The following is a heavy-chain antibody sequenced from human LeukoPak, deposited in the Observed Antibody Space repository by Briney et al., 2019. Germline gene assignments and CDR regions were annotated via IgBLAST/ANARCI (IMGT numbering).Heavy chain of an antibody. CDR2: INQDGSEK. CDR1: GFTFSSYW. CDR3: ARDSGYYECSGGEYHYGMDV. J-gene: IGHJ6*02. V-gene: IGHV3-7*01. Sequence: GGSLRLSCAASGFTFSSYWMTWVRQAPGKGLEWVANINQDGSEKYYVDSAKGRFTISRDNAKNSLYLQMNSLRAEDTAVYYCARDSGYYECSGGEYHYGMDVWGQGTTVTVSS. D-gene: IGHD3-22*01.